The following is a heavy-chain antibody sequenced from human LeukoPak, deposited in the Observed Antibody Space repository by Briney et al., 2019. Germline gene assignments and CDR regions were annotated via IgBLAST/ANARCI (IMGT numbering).Heavy chain of an antibody. D-gene: IGHD3-16*01. CDR2: IYPGDSDT. V-gene: IGHV5-51*01. CDR3: ARHYYDYVWGSYGIDY. Sequence: GESLKISCKGSGYSFSNYWIGWVRQMPGKGLERMGIIYPGDSDTRYSPSFQGQVTISADKSISTAYLQWSSLKASDTAMYYCARHYYDYVWGSYGIDYWGQGTLVTVSS. J-gene: IGHJ4*02. CDR1: GYSFSNYW.